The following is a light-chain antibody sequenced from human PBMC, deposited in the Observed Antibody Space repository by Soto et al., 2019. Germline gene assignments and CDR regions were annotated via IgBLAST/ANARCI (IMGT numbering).Light chain of an antibody. CDR1: SSDVGAYNYNY. CDR3: SSYTTRSTWV. V-gene: IGLV2-14*01. Sequence: QSALTQPASVSGSPGQSITISCTGTSSDVGAYNYNYVSWYQQHPGKAPKLMIYEVTNRPSGVSTRFSGSKSGNTASLTISGLQAEDEADYYCSSYTTRSTWVFGGGTKLTVL. J-gene: IGLJ3*02. CDR2: EVT.